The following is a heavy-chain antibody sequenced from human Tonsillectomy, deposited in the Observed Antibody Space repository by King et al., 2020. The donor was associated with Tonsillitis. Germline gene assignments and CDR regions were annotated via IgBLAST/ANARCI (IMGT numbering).Heavy chain of an antibody. CDR3: CYGGNCESSVCDC. D-gene: IGHD4-23*01. Sequence: VQLVESGGGVVQPGRSLRLSCAASAFTFSNYGMHWVRQAPGKGLEWVAVISYDGNNKYYSESVKGRFPISRDNSKNTLYLQMNSLKAEDPAVYFCCYGGNCESSVCDCWGQGTQVTVPS. CDR1: AFTFSNYG. V-gene: IGHV3-30*03. J-gene: IGHJ4*02. CDR2: ISYDGNNK.